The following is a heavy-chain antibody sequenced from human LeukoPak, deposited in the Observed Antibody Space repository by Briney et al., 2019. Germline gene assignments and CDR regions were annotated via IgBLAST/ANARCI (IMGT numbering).Heavy chain of an antibody. CDR1: GGSISRYY. Sequence: SETLSLICAVSGGSISRYYWSWIRQPPGKGLEWIGYIYYSGSTNYNPSLKSRVPISVETPKTQFPLKVNAVTAEDTAVHYGERRGDGGRALDYWGQGTLVTVSS. CDR3: ERRGDGGRALDY. CDR2: IYYSGST. V-gene: IGHV4-59*08. D-gene: IGHD7-27*01. J-gene: IGHJ4*02.